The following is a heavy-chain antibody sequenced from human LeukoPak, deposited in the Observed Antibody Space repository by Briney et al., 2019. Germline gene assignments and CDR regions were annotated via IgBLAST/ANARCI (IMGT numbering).Heavy chain of an antibody. J-gene: IGHJ3*02. CDR1: GFTFSTSG. D-gene: IGHD2-15*01. Sequence: PGGSLRLSCAASGFTFSTSGMHWVRQVPGKGLEWVAFIGHDGSNKYYADSVKGRFTISGDNSKNTAYLQMNSLRAEDTAIYYCAKDGGWTFDIWGQGTMVTVSS. CDR2: IGHDGSNK. V-gene: IGHV3-30*02. CDR3: AKDGGWTFDI.